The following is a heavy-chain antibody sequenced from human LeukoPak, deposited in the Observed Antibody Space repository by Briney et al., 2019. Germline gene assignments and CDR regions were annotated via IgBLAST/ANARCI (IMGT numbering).Heavy chain of an antibody. CDR3: AKDLKKGYYYDSSGYYERFDY. Sequence: GGSLRLSCAAYGFTFSSYGMHWVRQAPGKGLEWVAFIRYDGSNQYYADSVKGRFTISIDNSKNTLYLQMNSLRAEDTAVYYCAKDLKKGYYYDSSGYYERFDYWGQGTLVTVAS. CDR2: IRYDGSNQ. J-gene: IGHJ4*02. D-gene: IGHD3-22*01. CDR1: GFTFSSYG. V-gene: IGHV3-30*02.